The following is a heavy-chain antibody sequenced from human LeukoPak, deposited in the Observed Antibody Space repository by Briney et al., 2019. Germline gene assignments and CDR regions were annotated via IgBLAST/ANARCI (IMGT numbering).Heavy chain of an antibody. Sequence: SSETLSLTCTVSGGSISSYYWSWIRQSSGKGLEWIGYIYYSGSTNYNPSLKSRVTISVDTSKNQFSLKLSSVTAADTAVYYCARDREWSSSSSHWFDPWGQGTLVTVSS. J-gene: IGHJ5*02. CDR2: IYYSGST. CDR1: GGSISSYY. CDR3: ARDREWSSSSSHWFDP. D-gene: IGHD6-6*01. V-gene: IGHV4-59*01.